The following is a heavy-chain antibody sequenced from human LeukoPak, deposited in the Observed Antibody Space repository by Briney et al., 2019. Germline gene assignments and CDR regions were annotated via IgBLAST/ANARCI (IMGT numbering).Heavy chain of an antibody. CDR2: IYYSGST. D-gene: IGHD5-18*01. CDR1: GGSFSGYY. J-gene: IGHJ4*02. CDR3: ARTQGGYSYGNFDY. V-gene: IGHV4-30-4*01. Sequence: SETLSLTCAVYGGSFSGYYWSWIRQPPGKGLEWIGYIYYSGSTYYNPSLKSRITISVDTSKNHFSLKLSSVTAADTAVYYCARTQGGYSYGNFDYWGQGTLVTVSS.